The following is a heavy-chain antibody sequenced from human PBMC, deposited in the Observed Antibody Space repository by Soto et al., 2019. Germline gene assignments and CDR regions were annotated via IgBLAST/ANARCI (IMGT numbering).Heavy chain of an antibody. D-gene: IGHD6-19*01. CDR3: ARGSGWYYY. J-gene: IGHJ4*02. CDR1: GGSISNKY. Sequence: SETLSLTCTVSGGSISNKYWSWIQQPPGKGLEWIGYVYYSGSTNYNPSLKSRVTISVDTFKNQFSLRLSSVTAADTAVYYCARGSGWYYYWSQGTLVTVSS. V-gene: IGHV4-59*01. CDR2: VYYSGST.